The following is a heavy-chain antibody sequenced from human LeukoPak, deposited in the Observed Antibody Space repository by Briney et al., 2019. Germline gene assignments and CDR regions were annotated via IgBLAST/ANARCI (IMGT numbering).Heavy chain of an antibody. CDR3: AELGITMIGGV. D-gene: IGHD3-10*02. CDR2: ISSRGSYI. CDR1: GFTFSSYS. J-gene: IGHJ6*04. V-gene: IGHV3-21*01. Sequence: GGSLRLSCAASGFTFSSYSMNWVRQAPGKGLEWVSSISSRGSYIYYADSVKGRFTISRDNAKNSLYLQMNSLRAEDTAVYYCAELGITMIGGVWGKGTTVTISS.